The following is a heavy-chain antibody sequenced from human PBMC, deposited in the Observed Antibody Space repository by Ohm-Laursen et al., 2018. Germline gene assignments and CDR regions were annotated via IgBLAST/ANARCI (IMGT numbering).Heavy chain of an antibody. CDR3: ARDDSSGYLGGSSY. CDR1: GYTFTSYY. D-gene: IGHD3-22*01. J-gene: IGHJ4*02. CDR2: INPSGGST. Sequence: ASVKVSCNASGYTFTSYYMHWVRQAPGQGLEWMGIINPSGGSTSYAQKFQGRVTMTKDTSASTVYMELSSLRSEDTAVYYCARDDSSGYLGGSSYWGQGTLVTVSS. V-gene: IGHV1-46*01.